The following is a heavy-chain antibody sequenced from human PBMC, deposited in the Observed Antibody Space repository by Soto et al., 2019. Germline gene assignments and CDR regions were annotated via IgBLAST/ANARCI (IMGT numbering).Heavy chain of an antibody. CDR2: MIPIFGTA. CDR1: GDTFSSYA. J-gene: IGHJ4*02. D-gene: IGHD1-1*01. Sequence: QVQLVQSGAEVKKPGSSVKVSCKASGDTFSSYAISWVRQAPGQGLEWMGGMIPIFGTADYAQKFQGRVTITADESTSTAYMELSSLRSEDTAVYYSASMLDHYYFDYWGQATLVTVSS. CDR3: ASMLDHYYFDY. V-gene: IGHV1-69*12.